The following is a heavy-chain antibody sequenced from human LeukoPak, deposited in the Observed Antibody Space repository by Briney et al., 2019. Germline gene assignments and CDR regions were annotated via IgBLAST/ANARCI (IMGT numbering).Heavy chain of an antibody. V-gene: IGHV3-21*01. Sequence: GGSLRLSCAASGFTFSSYSMNWVRQAPGKGLEWVSSISSSNSYIYYADSVKGRFTTSGDNAKNSLYLQMNSLRAEDTAVYYCASLLSGYLDLDYWGQGTLVTVSS. D-gene: IGHD3-22*01. J-gene: IGHJ4*02. CDR3: ASLLSGYLDLDY. CDR2: ISSSNSYI. CDR1: GFTFSSYS.